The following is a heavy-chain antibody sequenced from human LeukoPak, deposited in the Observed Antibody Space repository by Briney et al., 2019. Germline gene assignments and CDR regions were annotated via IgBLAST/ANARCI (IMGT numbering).Heavy chain of an antibody. CDR2: ITGSGGST. J-gene: IGHJ6*04. CDR1: GFTFSSYE. CDR3: AELGITMIGGV. V-gene: IGHV3-23*01. D-gene: IGHD3-10*02. Sequence: GGSLRLSCAASGFTFSSYEMNWVRQAPGKGLEWVSAITGSGGSTYYADSVKGRFTISRDNSKNTLYLQMNSLRAEDTAVYYCAELGITMIGGVWGKGTTVTISS.